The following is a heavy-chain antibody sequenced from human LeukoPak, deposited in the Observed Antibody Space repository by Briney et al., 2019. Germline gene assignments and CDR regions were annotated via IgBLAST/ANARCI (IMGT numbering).Heavy chain of an antibody. CDR1: GYTFRNYG. V-gene: IGHV1-8*01. CDR3: ARVLEYSYGLYYYYYYMDV. Sequence: ASVKVSCKASGYTFRNYGISWVRQAPGQGLEWMGWMNPNSGNTGYAQKFQGRVTITRNTSISTAYMELSSLRSEDTAVYYCARVLEYSYGLYYYYYYMDVWGKGTTVTVSS. J-gene: IGHJ6*03. D-gene: IGHD5-18*01. CDR2: MNPNSGNT.